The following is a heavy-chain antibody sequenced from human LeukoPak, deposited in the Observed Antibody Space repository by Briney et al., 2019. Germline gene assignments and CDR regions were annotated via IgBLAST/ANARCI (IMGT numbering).Heavy chain of an antibody. CDR1: GFNFSSYA. D-gene: IGHD3-10*01. CDR3: AKPGRVTMVRGANFDY. Sequence: GGPLRLSCAACGFNFSSYAMRWLRQARGEGLEWVSAISGRGGSTYYADSVEGRFTISRDNSKNTLYLQMNSLRAEDTAVYYCAKPGRVTMVRGANFDYWGQGTLVTVSS. J-gene: IGHJ4*02. V-gene: IGHV3-23*01. CDR2: ISGRGGST.